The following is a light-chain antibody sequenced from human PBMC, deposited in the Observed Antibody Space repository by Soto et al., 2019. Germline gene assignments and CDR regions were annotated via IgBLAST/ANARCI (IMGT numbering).Light chain of an antibody. Sequence: DIQMSQSPSSVSASVGDRVTITCRASQGIGTWLAWYQRKPGKAPKLLIFAASTLQSGVPSRFSGSGSGTDFTLTISSLQPEDFATYYCHQVNGFPWTFGQGTKVEIK. CDR3: HQVNGFPWT. CDR1: QGIGTW. V-gene: IGKV1-12*02. J-gene: IGKJ1*01. CDR2: AAS.